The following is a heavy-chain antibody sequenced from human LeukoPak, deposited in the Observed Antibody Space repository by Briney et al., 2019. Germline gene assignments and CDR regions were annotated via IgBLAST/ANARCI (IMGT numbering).Heavy chain of an antibody. CDR3: ARDMAAVAYFDY. CDR1: GGSISSYY. Sequence: SETLSLTCTVSGGSISSYYWSWIRQPPGKGLEWIGYIYYSGSTNCNPSLKSRVTISVDTSKNQFSLKLSSVTAADTAVYYCARDMAAVAYFDYWGQGTLVTVSS. CDR2: IYYSGST. V-gene: IGHV4-59*01. D-gene: IGHD6-19*01. J-gene: IGHJ4*02.